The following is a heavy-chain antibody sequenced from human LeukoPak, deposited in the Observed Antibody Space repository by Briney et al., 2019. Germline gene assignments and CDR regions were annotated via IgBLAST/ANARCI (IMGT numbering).Heavy chain of an antibody. CDR2: INPNSGGT. J-gene: IGHJ1*01. D-gene: IGHD1-26*01. V-gene: IGHV1-2*02. Sequence: ASVKVSCKASENTFTNYYMHWVRQAPGQGLEWMGWINPNSGGTNYAQKFQGRVTMTRDTSISTAYMELSRLRSDDTAVYYCARASHAVVGATSAEYFQHWGQGTLVTVSS. CDR1: ENTFTNYY. CDR3: ARASHAVVGATSAEYFQH.